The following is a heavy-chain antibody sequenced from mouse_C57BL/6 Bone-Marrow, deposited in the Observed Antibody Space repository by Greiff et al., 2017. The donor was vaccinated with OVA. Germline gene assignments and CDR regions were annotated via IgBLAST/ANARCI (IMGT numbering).Heavy chain of an antibody. D-gene: IGHD2-5*01. Sequence: DVHLVESGGGLVKPGGSLKLSCAASGFTFSSYAMSWVRQTPEKRLEWVATISDGGSYTYYPDNVKGRFTISRDNAKNNLYLQMSHLKSEDTAMYYCARGSYYSNHGYFDVWGTGTTVTVSS. V-gene: IGHV5-4*01. CDR2: ISDGGSYT. CDR3: ARGSYYSNHGYFDV. CDR1: GFTFSSYA. J-gene: IGHJ1*03.